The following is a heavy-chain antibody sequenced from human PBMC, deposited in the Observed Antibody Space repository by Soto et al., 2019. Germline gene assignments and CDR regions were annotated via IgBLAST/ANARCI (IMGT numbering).Heavy chain of an antibody. J-gene: IGHJ4*02. D-gene: IGHD1-26*01. V-gene: IGHV4-39*01. CDR3: TRRHGGSYYFAY. CDR1: GGSISSSSYY. Sequence: QLQLQESGPGLVKPSETLSLTCTVSGGSISSSSYYWGWIRQPPGKGLEWIGSIYYSGSTYYNPSLERPALSSVASSSNQSSQQLGSVSAVHAAVYLCTRRHGGSYYFAYWGQGTLVTVSS. CDR2: IYYSGST.